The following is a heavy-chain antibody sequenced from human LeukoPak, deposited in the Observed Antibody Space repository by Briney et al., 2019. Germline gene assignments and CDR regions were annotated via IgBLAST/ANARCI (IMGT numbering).Heavy chain of an antibody. Sequence: GGSLRLSCAASGFTFSSYGMHWVRQAPGKGLEWVAFIRYDGSNKYYADSVKGRFTISRDNAKNTLYLQMNSLRAEDTAVYYCARDVGYNSAGDYWGQGTLVTVSS. V-gene: IGHV3-30*02. CDR3: ARDVGYNSAGDY. J-gene: IGHJ4*02. D-gene: IGHD5-24*01. CDR2: IRYDGSNK. CDR1: GFTFSSYG.